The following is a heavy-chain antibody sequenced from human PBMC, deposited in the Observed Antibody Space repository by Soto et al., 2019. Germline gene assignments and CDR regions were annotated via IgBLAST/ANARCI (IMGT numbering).Heavy chain of an antibody. CDR3: ARVANSGSFFDC. Sequence: PSETLSLTCAVSGGSISSNNWWSWVRQLPGKGLEWIGEISHSGTTNYNPSLKSRVTISVDRSKNQFSLNLSSVTAADTAVYYCARVANSGSFFDCWGQGTLVTVSS. V-gene: IGHV4-4*02. CDR2: ISHSGTT. D-gene: IGHD1-26*01. CDR1: GGSISSNNW. J-gene: IGHJ4*02.